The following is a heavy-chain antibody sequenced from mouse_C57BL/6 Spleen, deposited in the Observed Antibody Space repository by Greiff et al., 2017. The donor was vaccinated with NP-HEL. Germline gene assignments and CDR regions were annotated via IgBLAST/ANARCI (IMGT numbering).Heavy chain of an antibody. V-gene: IGHV1-80*01. J-gene: IGHJ4*01. Sequence: QVQLKESGAELVKPGASVKISCKASGYAFSSYWMNWVKQRPGKGLEWIGQIYPGDGDTNYNGKFKGKATLTADKSSSTAYMQLSSLTSEDSAVYFCARSAYGNYYAMDYRGPGTSVTVSS. D-gene: IGHD2-1*01. CDR1: GYAFSSYW. CDR3: ARSAYGNYYAMDY. CDR2: IYPGDGDT.